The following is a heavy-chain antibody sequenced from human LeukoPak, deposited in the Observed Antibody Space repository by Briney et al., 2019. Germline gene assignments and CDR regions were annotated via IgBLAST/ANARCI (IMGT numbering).Heavy chain of an antibody. CDR3: ARGRPAGSSRRFVVQ. D-gene: IGHD2-15*01. V-gene: IGHV3-21*06. J-gene: IGHJ4*02. Sequence: PGGSLRLSCAASGFTFSSYAMTWVRQAPGKGLEWVSSMSSGGSYIYYADSVRGRFTISRDNAKDSLFLLMNGLRVEDTAVYYCARGRPAGSSRRFVVQWGQGTLVTVSS. CDR2: MSSGGSYI. CDR1: GFTFSSYA.